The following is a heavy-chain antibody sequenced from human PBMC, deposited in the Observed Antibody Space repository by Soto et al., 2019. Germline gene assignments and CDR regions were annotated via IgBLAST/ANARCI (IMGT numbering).Heavy chain of an antibody. D-gene: IGHD3-9*01. CDR1: GFTFSSYS. CDR3: ARDSHIRYFDWLSRDEAFDI. Sequence: PGGSLRLSCAASGFTFSSYSMNWVRQAPGKGLEWVSSISSSSSYIYYADSVKGRFTISRDNAKNSLYLQMNSLRAEDTAVYYCARDSHIRYFDWLSRDEAFDIWGQGTMVTVSS. J-gene: IGHJ3*02. V-gene: IGHV3-21*01. CDR2: ISSSSSYI.